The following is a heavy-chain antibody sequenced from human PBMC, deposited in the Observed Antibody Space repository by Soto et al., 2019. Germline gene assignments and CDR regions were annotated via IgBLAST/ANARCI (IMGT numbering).Heavy chain of an antibody. Sequence: EVQLVESGGGLVKPGGSLRLSCAASGFTFSSYSMNWVRQAPGKGLEWVSSISSSSSYIYYADSVKGRFTISRDNAKNSLYLQMNSLRAEDTAVYYWASPRVRGPKHWFDPWGHGTLVTVSS. V-gene: IGHV3-21*01. J-gene: IGHJ5*02. CDR3: ASPRVRGPKHWFDP. D-gene: IGHD3-10*01. CDR1: GFTFSSYS. CDR2: ISSSSSYI.